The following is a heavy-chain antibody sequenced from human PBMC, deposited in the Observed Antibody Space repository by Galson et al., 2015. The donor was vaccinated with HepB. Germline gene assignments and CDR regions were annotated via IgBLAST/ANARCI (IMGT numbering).Heavy chain of an antibody. CDR1: GGSISSGSYY. D-gene: IGHD5-12*01. V-gene: IGHV4-61*02. Sequence: TLSLTCTVSGGSISSGSYYWSWIRQPAGKGLEWIGRIYTSGSTNYNPSLKSRVTMSVDTSKNQFSLKLSSVTAADTAVYYCARDLATGWFDPWGQGTLVTVSS. CDR2: IYTSGST. J-gene: IGHJ5*02. CDR3: ARDLATGWFDP.